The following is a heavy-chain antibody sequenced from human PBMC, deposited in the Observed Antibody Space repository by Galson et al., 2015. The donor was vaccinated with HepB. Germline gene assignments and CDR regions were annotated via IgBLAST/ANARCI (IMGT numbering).Heavy chain of an antibody. Sequence: SLRLSCAASGFTFSGYCMSWIRQAPGKGLEWVSYITSSGTSIYYADSVKGRFIISRDNAKNSLYLQMNSLRAEDTAVYYCARERVVIPPTGMDAWGQRTLVTVSS. CDR2: ITSSGTSI. V-gene: IGHV3-11*01. CDR3: ARERVVIPPTGMDA. J-gene: IGHJ5*02. CDR1: GFTFSGYC. D-gene: IGHD3-3*01.